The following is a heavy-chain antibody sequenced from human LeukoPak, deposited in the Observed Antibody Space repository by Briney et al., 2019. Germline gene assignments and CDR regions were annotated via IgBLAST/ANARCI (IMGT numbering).Heavy chain of an antibody. CDR2: ISSSSGYM. V-gene: IGHV3-21*01. CDR3: ARDPEFDGLGGSYAY. J-gene: IGHJ4*02. D-gene: IGHD1-26*01. CDR1: GFTFSSYS. Sequence: GGSLRLSCAASGFTFSSYSMNWVRQAPGKGLEWVSSISSSSGYMYYADSVKGRFTISRDNAKNSLYLQMNSLRAEDTAVYYCARDPEFDGLGGSYAYWGQGTLVTVSS.